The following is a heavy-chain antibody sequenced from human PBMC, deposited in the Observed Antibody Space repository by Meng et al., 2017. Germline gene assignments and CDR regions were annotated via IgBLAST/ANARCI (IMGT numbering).Heavy chain of an antibody. CDR3: AREPGSSGWNYFDS. V-gene: IGHV1-3*01. CDR1: GYTFTSYS. D-gene: IGHD6-19*01. J-gene: IGHJ4*02. CDR2: INAGNANT. Sequence: VQLVPSGAEVKKPGASVKVSCKASGYTFTSYSMHWVCQAPGQRLEWMGWINAGNANTKYSQKFQDRVTITMDTSASTAYMELSSLRSEDTAMYYCAREPGSSGWNYFDSWGQGTLVTVSS.